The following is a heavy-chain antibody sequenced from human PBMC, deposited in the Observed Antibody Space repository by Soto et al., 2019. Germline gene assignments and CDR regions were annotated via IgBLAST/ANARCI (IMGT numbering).Heavy chain of an antibody. CDR3: ARASSVWFREVLDVPYPEY. CDR2: IYPGDSDT. D-gene: IGHD3-10*01. Sequence: GEALKISCKGSGYSFSSYWIGWVRQMAGKGLEWMGIIYPGDSDTRYSPSFQGRFTISRDNAKNSLYLQMNSLRAEDTALYYCARASSVWFREVLDVPYPEYWGQGTLVTVSS. J-gene: IGHJ4*02. V-gene: IGHV5-51*01. CDR1: GYSFSSYW.